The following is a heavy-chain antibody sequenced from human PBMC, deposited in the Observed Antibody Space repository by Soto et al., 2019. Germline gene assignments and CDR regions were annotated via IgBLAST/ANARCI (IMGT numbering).Heavy chain of an antibody. CDR1: GYTFTSYA. V-gene: IGHV1-3*01. CDR2: INAGNGNT. D-gene: IGHD2-15*01. J-gene: IGHJ5*02. CDR3: ARVGASTCSGGSCGWFDP. Sequence: GASVKVSCKASGYTFTSYAMHWVRQAPGQRLEWMGWINAGNGNTKYSQKFQGRVTITRDTSASTAYMELSSLRSEDTAVYYCARVGASTCSGGSCGWFDPWGQGTLVTVSS.